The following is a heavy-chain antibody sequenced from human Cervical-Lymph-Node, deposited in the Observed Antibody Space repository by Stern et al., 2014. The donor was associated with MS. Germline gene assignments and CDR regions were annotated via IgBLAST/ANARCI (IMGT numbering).Heavy chain of an antibody. J-gene: IGHJ5*01. V-gene: IGHV4-4*02. CDR2: IYDSGSI. Sequence: QVQLQESGPGLVKPSGTLSLTCAVSGDSISTKNWWSWVRQPPGKGLEWIGEIYDSGSINYNPSLKGRATISVDKSKNQFSLKLNSVTAADTAVYYCARGTPKTGYTSIWWEGWFDYWGQGTLVTVSS. D-gene: IGHD6-13*01. CDR1: GDSISTKNW. CDR3: ARGTPKTGYTSIWWEGWFDY.